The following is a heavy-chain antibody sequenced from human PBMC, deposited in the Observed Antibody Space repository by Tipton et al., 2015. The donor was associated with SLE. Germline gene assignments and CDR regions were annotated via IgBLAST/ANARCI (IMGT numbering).Heavy chain of an antibody. J-gene: IGHJ1*01. CDR2: IIPIFGTA. CDR1: GFTFSSYA. CDR3: ARATTVTSGFQH. V-gene: IGHV1-69*05. Sequence: SCAASGFTFSSYAMSWVRQAPGQGLEWMGGIIPIFGTANYAQKFQGRVTVTTDESTSTAYMELSSLRSEDTAVYYCARATTVTSGFQHWGQGTLVTVSS. D-gene: IGHD4-17*01.